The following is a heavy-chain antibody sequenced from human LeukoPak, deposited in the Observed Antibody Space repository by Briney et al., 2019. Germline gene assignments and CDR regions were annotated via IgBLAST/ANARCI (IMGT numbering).Heavy chain of an antibody. J-gene: IGHJ3*02. CDR2: IYYSGST. D-gene: IGHD2-21*02. CDR3: ARVAAYCGGNCPVAFDI. V-gene: IGHV4-39*07. CDR1: GGSISSSSYY. Sequence: SETLSLTCTVSGGSISSSSYYWGWIRQPPGKGLEWIGSIYYSGSTNYNPSLKSRVTISVDTSKNQFSLKLSSVTAADTAVYYCARVAAYCGGNCPVAFDIWGQGTMVTVSS.